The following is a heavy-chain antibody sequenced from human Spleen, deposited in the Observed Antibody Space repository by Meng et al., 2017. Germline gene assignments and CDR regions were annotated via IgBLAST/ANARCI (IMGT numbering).Heavy chain of an antibody. D-gene: IGHD6-13*01. J-gene: IGHJ4*02. CDR1: GYTFTGYY. Sequence: ASVKVSCKTSGYTFTGYYIHWVRQAPGQGLEWMGQINPNSGGTDYAQKFQGRVTMTRDTSISTAYMELSGLRSDDTAMYYCARDEDISAAGKLFGDYWGQGTLVTVSS. V-gene: IGHV1-2*06. CDR2: INPNSGGT. CDR3: ARDEDISAAGKLFGDY.